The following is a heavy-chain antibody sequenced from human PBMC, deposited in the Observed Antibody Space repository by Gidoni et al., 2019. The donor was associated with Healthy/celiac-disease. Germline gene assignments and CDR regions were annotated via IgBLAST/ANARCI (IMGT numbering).Heavy chain of an antibody. J-gene: IGHJ4*02. CDR1: GGSISSSY. V-gene: IGHV4-59*08. CDR2: IYYSGST. CDR3: ARHERASYYLDY. Sequence: QVQLQESGPGLVKPSETLSLTCTVSGGSISSSYWSWIRQPPGKGLEWIGDIYYSGSTNYNPALKSRVTISVDTSKNKFSLKLSSVTAADTAVYYCARHERASYYLDYWGQGTLVTVSS. D-gene: IGHD1-26*01.